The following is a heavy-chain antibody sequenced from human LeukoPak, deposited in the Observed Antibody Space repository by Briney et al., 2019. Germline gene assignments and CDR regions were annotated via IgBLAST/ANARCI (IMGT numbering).Heavy chain of an antibody. CDR1: GFTVSTYG. CDR2: ISFDGGSK. J-gene: IGHJ3*02. Sequence: PGGSLRLSCAASGFTVSTYGMHWVRQAPGKGLEWVAVISFDGGSKNYADSVKNRFTISRDNSKNTLYVQMNSLRAEVMAVYYCARGLGGTGPDAFDIWGQGTVVTVSA. D-gene: IGHD1-1*01. V-gene: IGHV3-30-3*01. CDR3: ARGLGGTGPDAFDI.